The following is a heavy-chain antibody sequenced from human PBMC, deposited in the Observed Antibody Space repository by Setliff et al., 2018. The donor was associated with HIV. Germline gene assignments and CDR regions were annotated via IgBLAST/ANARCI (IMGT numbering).Heavy chain of an antibody. CDR3: ARGGVLRYFDWAY. D-gene: IGHD3-9*01. J-gene: IGHJ4*02. Sequence: SETLSLTCTVSGGSMSTYYWSWIRQPPGKGLEWIGYIYTSGSTNYNPSLRSRVTISVDTSKNHFSLRLSSVTAADTAVYYCARGGVLRYFDWAYWGQGTLVTVSS. V-gene: IGHV4-4*08. CDR2: IYTSGST. CDR1: GGSMSTYY.